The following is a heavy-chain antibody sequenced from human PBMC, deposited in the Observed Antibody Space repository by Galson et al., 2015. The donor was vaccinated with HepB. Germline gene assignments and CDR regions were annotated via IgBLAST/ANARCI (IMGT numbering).Heavy chain of an antibody. D-gene: IGHD2-15*01. Sequence: SLRLSCAASGFTLRSFGMRWVRRAPGKGLEWISVVKSTGSGLDWPYFMKCSGSDKTYATAVKGRFTISRHDSNKTIFLQMESLRADDTAVYYCARDGSHYELDLWGQGTRVTVSS. J-gene: IGHJ5*02. CDR2: VKSTGSGLDWPYFMKCSGSDK. V-gene: IGHV3-33*01. CDR3: ARDGSHYELDL. CDR1: GFTLRSFG.